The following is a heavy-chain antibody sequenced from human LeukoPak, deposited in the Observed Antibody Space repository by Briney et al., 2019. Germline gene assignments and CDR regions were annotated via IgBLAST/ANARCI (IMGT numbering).Heavy chain of an antibody. J-gene: IGHJ6*02. V-gene: IGHV2-5*01. Sequence: SGPTLVKPTQTLTLTCTFSGFSLSTSGVGVGWIRQPPGKALEWLALIYLNDDKRYSPSLKSRLTIAKDTSKNQVVLTMTNMDPVDTATYYCAHSRPLRAYYDFWSGYPPSNYYYGMDVWGQGTTVTVSS. CDR1: GFSLSTSGVG. CDR2: IYLNDDK. CDR3: AHSRPLRAYYDFWSGYPPSNYYYGMDV. D-gene: IGHD3-3*01.